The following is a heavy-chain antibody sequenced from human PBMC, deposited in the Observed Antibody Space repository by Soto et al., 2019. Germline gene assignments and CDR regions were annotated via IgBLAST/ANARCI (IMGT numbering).Heavy chain of an antibody. J-gene: IGHJ4*02. CDR2: IYYSGST. CDR1: GGSISSGGYY. Sequence: PSETLSLTCTVSGGSISSGGYYWSWIRQHPWKGLEWIGYIYYSGSTYYNPSLKSRVTISVDTSKNQFSLKLSSVTAADTAVYYCARVVYDYVWGSYRYEFDYWGQGXLVTVSS. V-gene: IGHV4-31*03. D-gene: IGHD3-16*02. CDR3: ARVVYDYVWGSYRYEFDY.